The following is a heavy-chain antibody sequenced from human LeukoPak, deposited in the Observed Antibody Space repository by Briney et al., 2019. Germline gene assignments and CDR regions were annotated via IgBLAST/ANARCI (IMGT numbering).Heavy chain of an antibody. CDR3: AKHYSGYFDYYYYYYMNV. J-gene: IGHJ6*03. D-gene: IGHD5-12*01. CDR2: INPNSGGT. V-gene: IGHV1-2*02. Sequence: ASVKVSCKASGYTFTGYYMHWVRQAPGQGLEWMGWINPNSGGTNYAQKFQGRVTMTRDTSISTAYMELSRLRSDDTAVYYCAKHYSGYFDYYYYYYMNVWGKGTTVTVSS. CDR1: GYTFTGYY.